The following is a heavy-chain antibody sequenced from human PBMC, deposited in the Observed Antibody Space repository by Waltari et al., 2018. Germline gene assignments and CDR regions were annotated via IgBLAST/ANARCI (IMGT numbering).Heavy chain of an antibody. CDR2: NIPIFGTA. D-gene: IGHD2-15*01. J-gene: IGHJ4*02. Sequence: QVQLVQSGAEVKKPGSSVKVSCKSSGGTFSSYAISWVRQAPGQGLEWMGGNIPIFGTANYAQKFQGRVTITADESTSTAYMELSSLRSEDTAVYYCARVGLDCSGGSCYSGPFDYWGQGTLVTVSS. CDR1: GGTFSSYA. CDR3: ARVGLDCSGGSCYSGPFDY. V-gene: IGHV1-69*12.